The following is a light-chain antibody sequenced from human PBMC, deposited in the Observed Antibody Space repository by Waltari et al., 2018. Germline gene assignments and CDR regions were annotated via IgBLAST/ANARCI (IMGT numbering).Light chain of an antibody. Sequence: QAALTQPRSVSGSPGQSVTIYCTGTSSDIGGYNYVSWYQQHPGTAPKLMIYEVSKRPSGVSVRLSGDKLGNTASLTISGLQAEDEADYYCSSYAGSNTLFGGGTRLTVL. J-gene: IGLJ2*01. CDR1: SSDIGGYNY. CDR3: SSYAGSNTL. CDR2: EVS. V-gene: IGLV2-11*01.